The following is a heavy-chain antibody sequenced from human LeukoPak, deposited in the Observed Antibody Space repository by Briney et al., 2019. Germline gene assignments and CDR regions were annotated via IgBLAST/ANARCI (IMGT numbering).Heavy chain of an antibody. Sequence: GGSLRLSCAASGFTVTTNYMTWVRQAPGKGLEWVSIIYSGGYTDYADSVKGRFTISRDNSKNTLYLQMNSLRAEDTAVYFCARVGGAWFSDFWGQGTLVTVSS. D-gene: IGHD6-19*01. CDR3: ARVGGAWFSDF. CDR2: IYSGGYT. CDR1: GFTVTTNY. J-gene: IGHJ4*02. V-gene: IGHV3-53*01.